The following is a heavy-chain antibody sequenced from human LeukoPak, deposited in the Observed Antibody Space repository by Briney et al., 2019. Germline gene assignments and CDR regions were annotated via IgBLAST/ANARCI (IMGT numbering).Heavy chain of an antibody. CDR3: AKEVVATGRWFDP. D-gene: IGHD2-15*01. CDR2: ISTGGGST. Sequence: PGGSLRLSCAASGFTFSSYAMSWVRQAPGKGLEWVSGISTGGGSTYYADSVKGRFTISRDNSKNTLYLQMNSLRAEDTAVYYCAKEVVATGRWFDPWGQGTLVTVSS. J-gene: IGHJ5*02. V-gene: IGHV3-23*01. CDR1: GFTFSSYA.